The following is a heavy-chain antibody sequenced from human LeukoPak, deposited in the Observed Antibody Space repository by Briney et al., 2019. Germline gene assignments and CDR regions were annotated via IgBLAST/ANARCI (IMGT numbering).Heavy chain of an antibody. J-gene: IGHJ6*03. CDR1: GGSFSGYY. Sequence: SETLSLTCAVYGGSFSGYYWSWIRQPPGKGLEWIGEINHSGSTNYNPSLKSRVTISVDTSKNQFSLKLTSMTAADTAVYYCARGVRDGNPGPYYYYYYMDVWGKGTTVTISS. CDR3: ARGVRDGNPGPYYYYYYMDV. D-gene: IGHD5-24*01. CDR2: INHSGST. V-gene: IGHV4-34*01.